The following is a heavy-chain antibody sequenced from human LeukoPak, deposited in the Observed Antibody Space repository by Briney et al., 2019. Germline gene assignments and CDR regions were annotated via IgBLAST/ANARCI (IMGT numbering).Heavy chain of an antibody. V-gene: IGHV1-69*13. CDR3: ARGVVLLWFGDLPGY. CDR1: GGTFSSYA. J-gene: IGHJ4*02. Sequence: SVKVSCKASGGTFSSYAISWVRQAPGQGLEWMGGIIPIFGTANYAQKFQGRVTITADESTSTAYMELSSLRSEDTAVYYCARGVVLLWFGDLPGYWGQGTLVTVSS. D-gene: IGHD3-10*01. CDR2: IIPIFGTA.